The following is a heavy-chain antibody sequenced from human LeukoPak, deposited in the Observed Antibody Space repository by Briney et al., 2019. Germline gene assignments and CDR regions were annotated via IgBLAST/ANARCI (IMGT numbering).Heavy chain of an antibody. CDR2: ISGSGGST. Sequence: GGSLRLSCAASGFTFSSYAMSWVRQAPGKGREWVSAISGSGGSTYYADSVKGRFTISRDNSKNTLYLQMNSLRAEDTAVYYCAKDRDIVVVPAALFDYWGQGTLVTVSS. CDR1: GFTFSSYA. V-gene: IGHV3-23*01. CDR3: AKDRDIVVVPAALFDY. J-gene: IGHJ4*02. D-gene: IGHD2-2*01.